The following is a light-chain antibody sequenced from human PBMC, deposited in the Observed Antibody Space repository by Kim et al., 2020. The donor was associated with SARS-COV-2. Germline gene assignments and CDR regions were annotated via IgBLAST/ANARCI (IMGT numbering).Light chain of an antibody. Sequence: QPINFSCTGTNNDICTYNYASWYQQHPGKAPKLLIYDVTSRPSGISTRFSGSKSGNTASLTISGLQAEDEADYYCSSYTSNSALVVFGGGTQLTVL. J-gene: IGLJ2*01. CDR3: SSYTSNSALVV. V-gene: IGLV2-14*03. CDR1: NNDICTYNY. CDR2: DVT.